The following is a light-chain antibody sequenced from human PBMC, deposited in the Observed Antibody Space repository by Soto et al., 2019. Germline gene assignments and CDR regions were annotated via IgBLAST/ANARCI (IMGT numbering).Light chain of an antibody. CDR3: SSYAGSNNLVV. CDR2: EVS. CDR1: SGFVGSFSL. Sequence: QSALAQPASVSGSPGQSITISCTGTSGFVGSFSLVSWYQQHPGKAPKLMIYEVSKRPSGVPDRFSGSKSGNTASLTVSGLQAEDEADYYCSSYAGSNNLVVFGGGTKVTVL. J-gene: IGLJ2*01. V-gene: IGLV2-14*02.